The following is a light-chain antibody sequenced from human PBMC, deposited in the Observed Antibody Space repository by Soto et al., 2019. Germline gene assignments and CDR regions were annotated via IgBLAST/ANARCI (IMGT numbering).Light chain of an antibody. CDR2: GAS. CDR3: QQYGYPQLT. J-gene: IGKJ4*01. V-gene: IGKV3-20*01. CDR1: QSISSNY. Sequence: EIVLTQSPGTLSLSPGETVTLSCRASQSISSNYVAWFQHKPGQAPRLLFYGASSRAPGIPERFSGSGSGTDFSLTINRLEPEDSAVFYCQQYGYPQLTFGGGTKVEIK.